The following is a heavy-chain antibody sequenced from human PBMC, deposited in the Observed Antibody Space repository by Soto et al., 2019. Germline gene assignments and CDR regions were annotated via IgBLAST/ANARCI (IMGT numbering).Heavy chain of an antibody. V-gene: IGHV4-31*03. CDR1: GGSISSGGYY. CDR2: IHYTGST. CDR3: ARAAGSSSWDGLDWFDP. Sequence: SETLSLTCTVSGGSISSGGYYWSWIRQHPGQGLEWIGYIHYTGSTYYNPSVKSRVTISVDTSKNQFSLKLSSVTAADTAVYYCARAAGSSSWDGLDWFDPWGQGTLVTVSS. J-gene: IGHJ5*02. D-gene: IGHD6-13*01.